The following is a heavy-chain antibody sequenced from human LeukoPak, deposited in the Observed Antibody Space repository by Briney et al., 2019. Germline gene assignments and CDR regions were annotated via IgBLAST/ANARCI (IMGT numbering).Heavy chain of an antibody. D-gene: IGHD6-19*01. J-gene: IGHJ4*02. CDR1: GYTFTRYG. CDR2: VSGYNHNT. CDR3: ARDGPYSGWPIDY. V-gene: IGHV1-18*01. Sequence: ASVKVSCKASGYTFTRYGVSWVRQAPGQGLEWVGWVSGYNHNTNYAHKLQGRVTMTTDTSTSTAYMELRSLRSDDTAVYYCARDGPYSGWPIDYWGQGTLVTVSS.